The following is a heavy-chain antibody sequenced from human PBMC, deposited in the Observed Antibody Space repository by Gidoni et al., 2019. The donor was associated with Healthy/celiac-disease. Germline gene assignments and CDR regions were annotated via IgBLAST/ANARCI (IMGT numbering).Heavy chain of an antibody. CDR1: GYSISSGYY. Sequence: LSLTCAVSGYSISSGYYWGWIRQPPGKGLEWIGSIYHSGSTYYNPSLKSRVTISVDTSKNQFSLKLSSVTAADTAVYYCARETVTHDGGVDYWGQGTLVTVSS. CDR3: ARETVTHDGGVDY. J-gene: IGHJ4*02. V-gene: IGHV4-38-2*02. D-gene: IGHD2-21*01. CDR2: IYHSGST.